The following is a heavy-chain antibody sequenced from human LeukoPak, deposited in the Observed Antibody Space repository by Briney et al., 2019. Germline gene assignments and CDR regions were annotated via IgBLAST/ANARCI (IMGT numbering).Heavy chain of an antibody. CDR1: GYSISSGYY. Sequence: PSETLSLTCTVSGYSISSGYYWSWIRQPPGKGLEWIGNIYHSGSTYYSPSLKSRVTMSVDTSKNQFSLKLSSVTAADTAVYYCARSTPYFDYWGHGTLVTVSS. J-gene: IGHJ4*01. D-gene: IGHD5/OR15-5a*01. CDR3: ARSTPYFDY. V-gene: IGHV4-38-2*02. CDR2: IYHSGST.